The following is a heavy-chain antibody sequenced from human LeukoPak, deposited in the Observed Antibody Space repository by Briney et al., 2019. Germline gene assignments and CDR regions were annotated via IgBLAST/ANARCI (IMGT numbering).Heavy chain of an antibody. D-gene: IGHD6-19*01. J-gene: IGHJ1*01. CDR2: ITYDGGTT. CDR3: ARDEAGYSSD. V-gene: IGHV3-64*01. CDR1: GFTFSTYA. Sequence: GGSLTLFCAASGFTFSTYAMLWLRQAPGKGLEHVSSITYDGGTTYYANSVKGRFTISRDNSKNTLYLQMGSLRDEDMSVYYCARDEAGYSSDWGQGTLVTVSS.